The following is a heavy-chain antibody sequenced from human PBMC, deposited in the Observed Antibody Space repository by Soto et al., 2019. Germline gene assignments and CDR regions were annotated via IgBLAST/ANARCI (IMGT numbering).Heavy chain of an antibody. D-gene: IGHD2-2*01. CDR1: GGSISSYY. CDR2: IYYSGTT. CDR3: ARQDYCSSTSCLRYYYYYGMDV. V-gene: IGHV4-59*01. Sequence: PSETLSLTCTVSGGSISSYYWSWIRQPPGKGLEWIGYIYYSGTTSYNPSLNSRVTMSVDTSKNQFSLKVNSVTAADTAVYYCARQDYCSSTSCLRYYYYYGMDVWGQGTTVTVSS. J-gene: IGHJ6*02.